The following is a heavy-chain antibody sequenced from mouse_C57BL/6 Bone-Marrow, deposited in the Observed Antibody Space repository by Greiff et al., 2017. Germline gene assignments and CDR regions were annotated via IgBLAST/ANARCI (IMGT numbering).Heavy chain of an antibody. CDR3: ARCDRWLLPFAY. CDR2: IYPGSGST. Sequence: QVQLQQPGAELVKPGASVKMSCKASGYTFTSYWITWVKQRPGQGLEWIGDIYPGSGSTNYNEKFKSKATLTVDTSSSTAYMQLSSLTSEDSAVYCCARCDRWLLPFAYWGQGTLVTVSA. CDR1: GYTFTSYW. J-gene: IGHJ3*01. V-gene: IGHV1-55*01. D-gene: IGHD2-3*01.